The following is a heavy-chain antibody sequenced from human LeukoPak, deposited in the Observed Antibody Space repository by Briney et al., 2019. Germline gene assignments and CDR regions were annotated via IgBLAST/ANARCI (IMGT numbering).Heavy chain of an antibody. Sequence: PSETLSLTCTVSGGSISSSSYYWGWIRQPPGKGLEWIGSIYYSGSTNYNPSLKSRVTISVDTSKTQFSLKMTSVTAADTAVYYCARAEGYSYGFYYYYYMDVWGKGTTVTISS. V-gene: IGHV4-39*07. D-gene: IGHD5-18*01. CDR3: ARAEGYSYGFYYYYYMDV. CDR2: IYYSGST. J-gene: IGHJ6*03. CDR1: GGSISSSSYY.